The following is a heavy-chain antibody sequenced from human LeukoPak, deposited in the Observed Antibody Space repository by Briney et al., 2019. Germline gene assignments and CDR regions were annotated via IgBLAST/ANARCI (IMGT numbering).Heavy chain of an antibody. V-gene: IGHV1-18*01. CDR1: GYTFTSYG. D-gene: IGHD3-3*01. Sequence: ASAKVSCKASGYTFTSYGISWVRQAPGQGLEWMGWISAYNGNTNYAQKLQGRVTMTTDTSTSTAYMELRSLRSDDAAVYYCARGPQYDFWSGYYLRDYFDYWGQGTLVTVSS. CDR3: ARGPQYDFWSGYYLRDYFDY. CDR2: ISAYNGNT. J-gene: IGHJ4*02.